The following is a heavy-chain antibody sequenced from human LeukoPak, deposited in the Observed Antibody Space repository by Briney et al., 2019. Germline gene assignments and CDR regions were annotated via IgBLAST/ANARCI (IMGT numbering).Heavy chain of an antibody. CDR1: GYIFTNYD. CDR2: INADSGNT. CDR3: ARSHLGITRQGMDV. V-gene: IGHV1-8*01. J-gene: IGHJ6*02. Sequence: ASVKVSCKASGYIFTNYDINWVRQATGQGPEWMGWINADSGNTGFAQEFQGRVTMTRDTSISTAYMELSSLRSEDTAVYYCARSHLGITRQGMDVWGQGTTVTVSS. D-gene: IGHD3-10*01.